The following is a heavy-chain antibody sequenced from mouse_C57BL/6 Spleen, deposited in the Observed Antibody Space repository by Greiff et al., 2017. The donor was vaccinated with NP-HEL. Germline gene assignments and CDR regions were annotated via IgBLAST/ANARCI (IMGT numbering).Heavy chain of an antibody. CDR2: IYPGDGDT. Sequence: QVQLQQSGAELVKPGASVKISCKASGYAFSSYWMNWVKQRPGKGLEWIGQIYPGDGDTNYNGKFKGKATLTADKSSSTAYMQLSSLTSEDSAVYFCARMGLLRYLDYWGQGTTLTVSS. J-gene: IGHJ2*01. V-gene: IGHV1-80*01. D-gene: IGHD1-1*01. CDR3: ARMGLLRYLDY. CDR1: GYAFSSYW.